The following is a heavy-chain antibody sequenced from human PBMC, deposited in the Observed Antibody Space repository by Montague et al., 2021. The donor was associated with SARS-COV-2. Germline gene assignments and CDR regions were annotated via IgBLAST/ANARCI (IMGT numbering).Heavy chain of an antibody. Sequence: SETLSLTCTVYGGSFSGYYWSWIRQPPGKGLEWIGEINHSGSTNYNPSLKSRVTISVDTSKNRFSLKLSSVTAADTAVYYCTREGYQVLWSDYYYYGMDVGGQGTTVTVSS. V-gene: IGHV4-34*01. D-gene: IGHD2-2*01. CDR1: GGSFSGYY. CDR2: INHSGST. J-gene: IGHJ6*02. CDR3: TREGYQVLWSDYYYYGMDV.